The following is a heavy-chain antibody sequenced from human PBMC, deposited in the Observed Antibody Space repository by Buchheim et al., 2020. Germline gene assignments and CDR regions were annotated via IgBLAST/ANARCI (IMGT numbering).Heavy chain of an antibody. CDR2: ISGSGDST. CDR3: ATGYYYYGMDI. V-gene: IGHV3-23*04. J-gene: IGHJ6*02. Sequence: EVQLVESGGGLVQPGGSLRLSCVGSEFTFSSYWISWVRQAPGKGLEWVSGISGSGDSTYYVDSVKGRFTVSRDNSKNTVYLQMSSLGAEDTAKYFCATGYYYYGMDIWGQGTT. CDR1: EFTFSSYW.